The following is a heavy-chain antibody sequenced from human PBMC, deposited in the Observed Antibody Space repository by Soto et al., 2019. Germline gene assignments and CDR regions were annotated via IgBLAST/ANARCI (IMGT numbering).Heavy chain of an antibody. Sequence: EVQLVESGGSLAKPGGSLRLSCAASGFTFSSHAMNWVRQAPGKGLEWISSIDSSSSFIYYADSVKGRFTISRDNAKNSVFLHMSSLRADDTAVYYCARDPLWFGEIGYFDYWGQGALVTVSS. CDR3: ARDPLWFGEIGYFDY. CDR1: GFTFSSHA. D-gene: IGHD3-10*01. CDR2: IDSSSSFI. J-gene: IGHJ4*02. V-gene: IGHV3-21*06.